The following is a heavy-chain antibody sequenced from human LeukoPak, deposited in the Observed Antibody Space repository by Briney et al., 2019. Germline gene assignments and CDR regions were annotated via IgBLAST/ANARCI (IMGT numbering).Heavy chain of an antibody. D-gene: IGHD6-13*01. CDR3: AKDWPSEWQQLPDYDAFDI. J-gene: IGHJ3*02. Sequence: GGSLRLSCAASGFTFSTYAMSWVRQAPGKGLEWVSAINSGGSTYYADSLKGRFTISRDNSKNTLFLQMNSLRADDTAVYYCAKDWPSEWQQLPDYDAFDIWGQGTMVTVSS. CDR2: INSGGST. V-gene: IGHV3-23*01. CDR1: GFTFSTYA.